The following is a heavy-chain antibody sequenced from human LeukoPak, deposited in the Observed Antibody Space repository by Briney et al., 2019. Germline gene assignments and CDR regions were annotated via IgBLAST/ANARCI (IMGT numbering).Heavy chain of an antibody. CDR2: INHSGST. CDR1: GGSFSGYH. D-gene: IGHD3-22*01. J-gene: IGHJ3*02. V-gene: IGHV4-34*01. CDR3: ARHDKRTMKRAFDI. Sequence: PSETLSLTCAVYGGSFSGYHWSWIRQPPGKGLEWIGEINHSGSTNYNPSLKSRVTISVDTSKNQFSLKLSSVTAADTAVYYCARHDKRTMKRAFDIWGQGTMVTVSS.